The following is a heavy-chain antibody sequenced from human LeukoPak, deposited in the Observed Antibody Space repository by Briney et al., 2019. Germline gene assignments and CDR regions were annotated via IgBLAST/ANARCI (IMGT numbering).Heavy chain of an antibody. CDR3: ARDRYYYDSSGYANDAFDI. D-gene: IGHD3-22*01. CDR2: INPSGGST. J-gene: IGHJ3*02. Sequence: ASVKVSCKASGYTFTSYYMHWVRQAPGQGLEWMGIINPSGGSTSYAQKFQGRVTMTRGTSTSTVYMELSSLRSEDTAVYYCARDRYYYDSSGYANDAFDIWGQGTMVTVSS. CDR1: GYTFTSYY. V-gene: IGHV1-46*01.